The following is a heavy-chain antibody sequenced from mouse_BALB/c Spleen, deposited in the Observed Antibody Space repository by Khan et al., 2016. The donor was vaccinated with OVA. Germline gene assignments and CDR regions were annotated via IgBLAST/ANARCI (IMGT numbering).Heavy chain of an antibody. D-gene: IGHD2-13*01. J-gene: IGHJ3*01. CDR3: ARGHYGDPFSY. Sequence: EVELVESGGGLVKPGGSLKLSCAASGFTFSDYYMYWTRQTPEKRLEWVATISDGSTYTYYPDSVKGRFTISRDNAKNSLYLQMSSLKSEDTAIYYGARGHYGDPFSYWGQGTLVTVSA. V-gene: IGHV5-4*02. CDR2: ISDGSTYT. CDR1: GFTFSDYY.